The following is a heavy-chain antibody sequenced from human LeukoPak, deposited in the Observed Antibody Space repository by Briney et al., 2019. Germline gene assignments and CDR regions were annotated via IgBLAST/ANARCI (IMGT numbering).Heavy chain of an antibody. CDR1: GGTFSSYA. CDR2: IIPIFGTA. D-gene: IGHD6-13*01. J-gene: IGHJ5*02. V-gene: IGHV1-69*06. CDR3: ALGTSPYSSRENWFDP. Sequence: SVKVSCKASGGTFSSYAISWVRQAPGQGLEWMGGIIPIFGTANYAQKFQGRVTITAVKSTSTAYMELSSLRSEDTAVYYCALGTSPYSSRENWFDPWGQGTLVTVSS.